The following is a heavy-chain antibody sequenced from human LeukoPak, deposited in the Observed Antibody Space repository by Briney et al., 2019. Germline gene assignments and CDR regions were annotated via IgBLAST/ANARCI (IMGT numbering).Heavy chain of an antibody. D-gene: IGHD2-15*01. CDR2: IIPIFGTA. J-gene: IGHJ5*02. CDR3: ARDPLYCSGGSCHNWFDP. CDR1: GGTFSSYA. Sequence: AVKVSCKASGGTFSSYAISWVRQAPGQGLDWMGRIIPIFGTANYAQKFQGRVTITTDESTSTAYMELSSLRSEDTAVYYCARDPLYCSGGSCHNWFDPWGQGTLVTVSS. V-gene: IGHV1-69*05.